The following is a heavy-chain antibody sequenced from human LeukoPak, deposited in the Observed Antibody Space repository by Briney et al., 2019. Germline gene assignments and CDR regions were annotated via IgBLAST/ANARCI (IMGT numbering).Heavy chain of an antibody. CDR2: ISGSGGST. CDR3: AGDDSSGYFFDF. V-gene: IGHV3-23*01. Sequence: GGSLRLPCAASGFTFSSYAMSWVRQAPGKGLEWVSAISGSGGSTYYADSVKGRFTISRDNAKNSLYLQMNSLRAEDTAMYFCAGDDSSGYFFDFWGQGTLVTVSS. CDR1: GFTFSSYA. D-gene: IGHD3-22*01. J-gene: IGHJ4*02.